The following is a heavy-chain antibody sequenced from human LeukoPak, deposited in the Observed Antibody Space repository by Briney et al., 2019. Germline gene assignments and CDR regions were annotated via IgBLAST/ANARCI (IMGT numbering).Heavy chain of an antibody. D-gene: IGHD6-19*01. CDR1: GFTFSSYW. J-gene: IGHJ4*02. CDR3: ARGYSSGWYWLDY. Sequence: PGGSLRLSCAASGFTFSSYWMHWVRQVPGKGLVWVSRITFDGSSTTYADSVKGRFTISRDNAKNTLYLQMHSLRAEDTAVYYCARGYSSGWYWLDYWGQGTLVTVSS. V-gene: IGHV3-74*01. CDR2: ITFDGSST.